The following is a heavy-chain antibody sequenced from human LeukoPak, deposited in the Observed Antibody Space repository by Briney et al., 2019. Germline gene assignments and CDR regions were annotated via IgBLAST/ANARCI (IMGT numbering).Heavy chain of an antibody. CDR3: ARTGGPLAVAVNWFDP. V-gene: IGHV1-18*01. J-gene: IGHJ5*02. CDR2: ISAYNGNT. Sequence: GASVKVSCKASGYTFTSYGISWVRQAPGQGLEWVGWISAYNGNTNYAQKLQGRVTMTTDTSTSTAYMELRSLRSDDTAVYYCARTGGPLAVAVNWFDPWGQGTLVTVSS. CDR1: GYTFTSYG. D-gene: IGHD6-19*01.